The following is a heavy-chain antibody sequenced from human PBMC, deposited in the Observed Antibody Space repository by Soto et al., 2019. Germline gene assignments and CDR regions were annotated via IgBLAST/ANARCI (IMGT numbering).Heavy chain of an antibody. J-gene: IGHJ3*02. CDR1: GFTFSSYA. CDR2: MSGSGEIT. D-gene: IGHD2-21*02. Sequence: EVQLLESGGGLVQPGGSLTLSCAASGFTFSSYAMSWVRQGPGKGLEWVSVMSGSGEITYYADSVKGRFTISRDNSKNTLYLQMNSLRAEDKAVYYCAKERGGDWGASGPKIFGTGEIWCQGTMVSVSS. CDR3: AKERGGDWGASGPKIFGTGEI. V-gene: IGHV3-23*01.